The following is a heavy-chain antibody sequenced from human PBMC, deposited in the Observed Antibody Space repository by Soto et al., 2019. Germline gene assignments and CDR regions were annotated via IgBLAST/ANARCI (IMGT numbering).Heavy chain of an antibody. Sequence: ASVKVSCKTSGYSFSAYHIHWVRQAPGQGLEWMGWMNPNSGATNSPQKFRGRVTMTRDTSLRTAYMELSSLRAEDTALYYCAKNQERELPRVIDFWGQGTLVTVSS. CDR1: GYSFSAYH. CDR3: AKNQERELPRVIDF. V-gene: IGHV1-2*02. D-gene: IGHD1-7*01. CDR2: MNPNSGAT. J-gene: IGHJ4*02.